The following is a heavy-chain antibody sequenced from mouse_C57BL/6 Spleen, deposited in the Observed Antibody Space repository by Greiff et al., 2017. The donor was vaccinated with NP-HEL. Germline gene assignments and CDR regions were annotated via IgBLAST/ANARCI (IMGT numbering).Heavy chain of an antibody. CDR1: GFNIKDDY. V-gene: IGHV14-4*01. Sequence: EVQLQQSGAELVRPGASVKLSCTASGFNIKDDYMHWVKQRPEQGLEWIGWIDPENGDTEYASKFQGKATITADTSSNTAYLQLSSLTSEDTAVYYCTTLSYYSNYGYWGQGTTLTVSS. J-gene: IGHJ2*01. CDR3: TTLSYYSNYGY. CDR2: IDPENGDT. D-gene: IGHD2-5*01.